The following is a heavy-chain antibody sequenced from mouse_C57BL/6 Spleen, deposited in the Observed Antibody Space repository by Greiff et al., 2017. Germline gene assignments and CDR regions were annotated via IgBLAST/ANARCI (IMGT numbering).Heavy chain of an antibody. V-gene: IGHV1-81*01. CDR2: IYPRSGNT. J-gene: IGHJ2*01. D-gene: IGHD5-5*01. CDR3: ARDYPYYFDY. Sequence: VQLVESGAELARPGASVKLSCKASGYTFTSYGISWVKQRTGQGLEWIGEIYPRSGNTYYNEKFKGKATLTADKSSSTAYMELRSLTSEDSAVYFCARDYPYYFDYWGQGTTLTVSS. CDR1: GYTFTSYG.